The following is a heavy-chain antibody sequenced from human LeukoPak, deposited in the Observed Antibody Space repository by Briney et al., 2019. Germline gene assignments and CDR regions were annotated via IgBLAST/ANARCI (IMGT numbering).Heavy chain of an antibody. CDR2: INPNSGGT. V-gene: IGHV1-2*02. J-gene: IGHJ5*02. CDR3: ARVRAYPGSGSYYNVGWFDP. Sequence: ASVKVSCKASGYTFTGYYMHWVRQAPGEGLEWVGWINPNSGGTNYAQKFQGRVTMTRDTSISTAYMELRSLRSDDTAVYYCARVRAYPGSGSYYNVGWFDPWGQGTLVTVSS. CDR1: GYTFTGYY. D-gene: IGHD3-10*01.